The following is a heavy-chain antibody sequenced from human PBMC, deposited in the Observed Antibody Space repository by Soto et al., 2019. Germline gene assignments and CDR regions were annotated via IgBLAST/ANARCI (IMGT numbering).Heavy chain of an antibody. CDR3: ARDLGVAVAGYFDY. D-gene: IGHD6-19*01. CDR1: GGTFSSYA. V-gene: IGHV1-69*06. J-gene: IGHJ4*02. CDR2: IIPIFGTA. Sequence: QVQLVQSGAEVKKPGSSVKVSCKAAGGTFSSYAISWVRQAPGQGLEWMGGIIPIFGTANYAQKFQGRVTITADKSTSTAYMELSRLRSEDTAVYYCARDLGVAVAGYFDYWGQGTLVTVSS.